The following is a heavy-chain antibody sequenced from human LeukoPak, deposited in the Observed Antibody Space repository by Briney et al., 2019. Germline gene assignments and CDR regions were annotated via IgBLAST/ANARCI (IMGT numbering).Heavy chain of an antibody. D-gene: IGHD2-2*01. CDR1: EFTFSGYA. J-gene: IGHJ4*02. CDR3: VRDSPYCSSTTCFTVNYFDY. CDR2: ISHDGSKK. V-gene: IGHV3-30-3*01. Sequence: GRSLRLSCAASEFTFSGYAVHWVRQAPGKGLEWVAVISHDGSKKYYTDSVKGRFTISRDNSKSALYLQMNSLRPEDTALYYCVRDSPYCSSTTCFTVNYFDYWGQGALVTVSS.